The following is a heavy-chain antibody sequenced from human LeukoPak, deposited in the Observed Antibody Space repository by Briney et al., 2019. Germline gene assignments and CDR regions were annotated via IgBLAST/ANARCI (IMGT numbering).Heavy chain of an antibody. CDR1: GGSVSSYY. CDR3: ARISGSYLGADY. D-gene: IGHD1-26*01. CDR2: IYYSGST. Sequence: SETLSLTCTVSGGSVSSYYWSWIRQPPGKGLEWIGYIYYSGSTNYNPSLKSRVTISVDTSKNQFSLKLSSVTAADTAVYYCARISGSYLGADYWGQGTLVTVSS. V-gene: IGHV4-59*02. J-gene: IGHJ4*02.